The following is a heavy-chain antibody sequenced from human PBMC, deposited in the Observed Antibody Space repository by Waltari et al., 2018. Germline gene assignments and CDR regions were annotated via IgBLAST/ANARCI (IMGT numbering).Heavy chain of an antibody. Sequence: QVQLQQWGAGMLKHSETLSLTCAVYGGSFSGYYWSWSRPPLGKGLEWIGDINHSGSTNDDPSLKSRVTISVDTSKNQFSLKLSSVTAADTAVYDCARGGNSNYGMDVWGQGTTVTVSS. CDR3: ARGGNSNYGMDV. D-gene: IGHD4-4*01. V-gene: IGHV4-34*01. CDR2: INHSGST. CDR1: GGSFSGYY. J-gene: IGHJ6*02.